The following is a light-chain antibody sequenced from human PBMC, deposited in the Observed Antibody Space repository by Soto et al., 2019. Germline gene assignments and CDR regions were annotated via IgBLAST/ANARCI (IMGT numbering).Light chain of an antibody. CDR2: KAS. CDR1: QTISSW. CDR3: QHYNSYSEA. Sequence: DIQMTPSPSTLSGSVVDIVTITCLASQTISSWLAWYQQKPGKAPKLLIYKASTLKSGVPSRFSGSGSGTEFTLTISSLQPDDFATYYCQHYNSYSEACGQGNKGDIK. V-gene: IGKV1-5*03. J-gene: IGKJ1*01.